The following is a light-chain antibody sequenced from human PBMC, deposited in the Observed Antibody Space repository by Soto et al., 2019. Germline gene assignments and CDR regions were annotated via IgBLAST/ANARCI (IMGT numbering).Light chain of an antibody. J-gene: IGKJ5*01. V-gene: IGKV4-1*01. Sequence: DIVMTQSPGSLAVSLGERAAINYKSSQTVLFTSNNKNYLAWYQQKPGQPPRLLIYWASTRESGVPDRFSGSGSGTDFTLTISSLQAEDVAVYYCQQYYSTPFDFGQGTRLEIK. CDR1: QTVLFTSNNKNY. CDR2: WAS. CDR3: QQYYSTPFD.